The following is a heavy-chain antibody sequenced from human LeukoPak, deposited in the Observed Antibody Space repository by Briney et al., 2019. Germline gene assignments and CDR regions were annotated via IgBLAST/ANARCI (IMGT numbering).Heavy chain of an antibody. CDR3: AKSVYHSLNY. V-gene: IGHV3-23*01. Sequence: PGGSLRLSCAASGFTFSNYGMSWVRQAPGKGLEWVSSISGGTTCYADSVKGRFTISRDNSKNTVSLQMNSLRAEDTAVYYCAKSVYHSLNYWGQGTLVTVSS. D-gene: IGHD2/OR15-2a*01. CDR1: GFTFSNYG. J-gene: IGHJ4*02. CDR2: ISGGTT.